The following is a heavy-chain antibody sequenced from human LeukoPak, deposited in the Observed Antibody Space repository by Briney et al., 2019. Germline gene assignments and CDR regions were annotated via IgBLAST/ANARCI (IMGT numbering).Heavy chain of an antibody. J-gene: IGHJ4*02. CDR1: GFTFSSYW. CDR2: IHSDGIGT. V-gene: IGHV3-74*01. Sequence: GGSLRLSCATSGFTFSSYWMHWVRQAPGKGLVWVARIHSDGIGTTYADSVKGRFAISRDNAKNTVSLQMNSLRAEDTAVYYCARGGVGCFDYWGQGTLVTVSS. CDR3: ARGGVGCFDY. D-gene: IGHD3-16*01.